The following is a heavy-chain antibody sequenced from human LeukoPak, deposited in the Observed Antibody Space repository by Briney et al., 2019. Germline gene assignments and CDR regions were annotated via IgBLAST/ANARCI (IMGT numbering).Heavy chain of an antibody. D-gene: IGHD3/OR15-3a*01. V-gene: IGHV3-23*01. CDR3: AKQWRGTGDAFDI. Sequence: GGSLRLSCAASGFTFSSYTMSWVRQAPGKGLEWVSSISGSGVSTYYADYVKGRFTLSRDNSKNTLYLQINSLRAEDTAVYYCAKQWRGTGDAFDIWGLGTMVTVSS. CDR2: ISGSGVST. J-gene: IGHJ3*02. CDR1: GFTFSSYT.